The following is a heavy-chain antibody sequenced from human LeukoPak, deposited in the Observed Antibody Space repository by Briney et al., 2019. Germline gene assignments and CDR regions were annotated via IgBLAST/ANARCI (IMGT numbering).Heavy chain of an antibody. J-gene: IGHJ5*02. V-gene: IGHV4-34*01. Sequence: SETLSLTCAVYGGSFSGYYWSWIRQPPGKGLEWIGEINHSGSTNYNPSLKSRVTISVDTSKNQFSLKLSSVTAADTAVYYCARVELRFSNWFDPWGQGTLVTVSS. CDR3: ARVELRFSNWFDP. D-gene: IGHD3-3*01. CDR2: INHSGST. CDR1: GGSFSGYY.